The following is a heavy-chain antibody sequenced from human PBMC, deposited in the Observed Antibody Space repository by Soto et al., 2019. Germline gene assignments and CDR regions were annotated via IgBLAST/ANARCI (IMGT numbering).Heavy chain of an antibody. CDR1: GYSFSGYY. V-gene: IGHV1-2*02. CDR3: AISMQLVRARDY. J-gene: IGHJ4*02. CDR2: INPTSGGA. Sequence: GASVKVSCKASGYSFSGYYIHWVRQAPGQGLEWMGWINPTSGGANYARKFQGRVTMTRDTSINTAYMELSRLTSDDTAVYYCAISMQLVRARDYSGQGPLVTLSS. D-gene: IGHD1-26*01.